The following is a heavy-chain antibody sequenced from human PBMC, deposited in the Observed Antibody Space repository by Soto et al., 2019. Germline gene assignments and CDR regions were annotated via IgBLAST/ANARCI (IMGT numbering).Heavy chain of an antibody. Sequence: QVQLVESGGGVVQPGRSLRLSCAASGFTFSNYVMHWVRQAPGKGLEWLAVISYDGSNKYSADSVKGRFTISRDNSNNPLFLQMNSLRAEDTAVYYCARDMIASSEWYVVGGDYWGHGTLVIVSS. CDR1: GFTFSNYV. CDR3: ARDMIASSEWYVVGGDY. CDR2: ISYDGSNK. D-gene: IGHD6-19*01. V-gene: IGHV3-30*03. J-gene: IGHJ4*01.